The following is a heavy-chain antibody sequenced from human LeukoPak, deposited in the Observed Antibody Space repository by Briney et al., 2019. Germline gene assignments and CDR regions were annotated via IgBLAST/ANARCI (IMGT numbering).Heavy chain of an antibody. J-gene: IGHJ3*01. V-gene: IGHV3-48*04. Sequence: GGSLRLSCVGSGFIFNGYSMNWVRQAPGKGPEWVSYISSRSSTIYYADSVKGRFTISRDNAKNSLYLQMNSLRAEDSAVYYCTRETAFDFWGQGTVVTVSS. CDR1: GFIFNGYS. CDR2: ISSRSSTI. CDR3: TRETAFDF.